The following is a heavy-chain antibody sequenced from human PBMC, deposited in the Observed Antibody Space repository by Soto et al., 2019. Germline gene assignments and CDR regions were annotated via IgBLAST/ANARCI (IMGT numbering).Heavy chain of an antibody. CDR3: ARARYQLLHPYYYGMDV. J-gene: IGHJ6*02. CDR2: IHYSGST. V-gene: IGHV4-61*08. D-gene: IGHD2-2*01. CDR1: GGSISSGGYY. Sequence: PSETLSLTCTVSGGSISSGGYYLSWIRQHPGKGLEWIGYIHYSGSTKSNPSLKSRVTISVDTSRNQVSLKLSSVTAADSAVYFCARARYQLLHPYYYGMDVWGQGTTVTVSS.